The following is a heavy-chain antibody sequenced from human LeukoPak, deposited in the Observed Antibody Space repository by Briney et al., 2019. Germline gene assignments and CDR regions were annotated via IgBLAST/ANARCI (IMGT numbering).Heavy chain of an antibody. J-gene: IGHJ4*02. CDR1: GGSISSYY. CDR3: ARAYCSNTSCYRRNYYFGY. Sequence: SETLSLTCTVSGGSISSYYWSWIRQPPGKGLEWIGYIYYSGSTNYNPSLKSRVTISVDTSKNQFSLKLSSVTAADTAVYYCARAYCSNTSCYRRNYYFGYWGQGTLVTVSS. D-gene: IGHD2-2*02. V-gene: IGHV4-59*01. CDR2: IYYSGST.